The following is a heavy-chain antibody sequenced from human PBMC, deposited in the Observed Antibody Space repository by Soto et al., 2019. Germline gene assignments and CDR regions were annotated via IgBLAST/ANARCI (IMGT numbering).Heavy chain of an antibody. CDR2: ISAYNGNT. V-gene: IGHV1-18*01. J-gene: IGHJ6*02. D-gene: IGHD2-2*01. Sequence: ASVKVSCKASGYTFTSYGISWVRQAPGQGLEWMGWISAYNGNTNYAQKLQGRVTMTTDTSTSTAYMELRSLRSDDTAVYYCARDLITSTSSDYYYYGMDVWGQGTTVTVSS. CDR3: ARDLITSTSSDYYYYGMDV. CDR1: GYTFTSYG.